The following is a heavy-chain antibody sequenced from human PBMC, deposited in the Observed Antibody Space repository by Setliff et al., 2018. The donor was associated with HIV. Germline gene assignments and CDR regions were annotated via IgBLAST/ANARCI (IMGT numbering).Heavy chain of an antibody. V-gene: IGHV3-30*02. D-gene: IGHD2-15*01. CDR2: IRYDGDNK. Sequence: GGSLRLSCAASGFTFSSYGMHWVRQAPGKGLEWVAFIRYDGDNKYHADSVKGRFTISRDNSKNTLYLQMNSLRAKDAAVYYCAKAFGYCSGGSCPVLMDVWGKGTTVTVSS. CDR3: AKAFGYCSGGSCPVLMDV. CDR1: GFTFSSYG. J-gene: IGHJ6*03.